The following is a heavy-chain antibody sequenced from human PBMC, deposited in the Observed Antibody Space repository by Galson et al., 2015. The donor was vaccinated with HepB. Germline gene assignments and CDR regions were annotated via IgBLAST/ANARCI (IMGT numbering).Heavy chain of an antibody. CDR2: ISSSSSTI. CDR1: GFTFSSYS. CDR3: ARDRLYSGSSGWYQYYYYYYGMDV. J-gene: IGHJ6*02. D-gene: IGHD6-19*01. V-gene: IGHV3-48*01. Sequence: SLRLSCAASGFTFSSYSMNWVRQAPGKGLEWVSYISSSSSTIYYADSVKGRFTISRDNAKNSLYLQMNSLRAEDTAVYYCARDRLYSGSSGWYQYYYYYYGMDVWGQGTTVTVSS.